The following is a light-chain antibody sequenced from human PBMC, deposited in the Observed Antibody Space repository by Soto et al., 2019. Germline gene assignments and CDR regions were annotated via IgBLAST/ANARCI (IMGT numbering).Light chain of an antibody. CDR3: QQSYSTPLFT. V-gene: IGKV1-39*01. CDR1: QSIGSY. CDR2: AAS. J-gene: IGKJ3*01. Sequence: DIQMTQSPSSLSASVGDRVTITCRASQSIGSYLKWYQQKPGKAPKLLIYAASSLQSGVQSRFSGSGSGTDFSLTISSLQPEDFATYYCQQSYSTPLFTFGPGTKVDIK.